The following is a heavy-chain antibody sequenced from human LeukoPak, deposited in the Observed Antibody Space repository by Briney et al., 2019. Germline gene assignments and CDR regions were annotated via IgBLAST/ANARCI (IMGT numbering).Heavy chain of an antibody. Sequence: SETLSLTCTVSGGSISSYYWSWIRQPPGKGLEWIGYMSYSGSTNYNPSLKSRVTISVDTSKNQFSLKLSSVTAADTAVYYCARGEWEIGLFFDYWGQGTLVTVSS. CDR1: GGSISSYY. J-gene: IGHJ4*02. D-gene: IGHD1-26*01. CDR2: MSYSGST. V-gene: IGHV4-59*01. CDR3: ARGEWEIGLFFDY.